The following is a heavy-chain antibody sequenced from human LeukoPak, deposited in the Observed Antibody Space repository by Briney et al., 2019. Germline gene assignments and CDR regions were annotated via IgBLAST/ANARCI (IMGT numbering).Heavy chain of an antibody. CDR1: GFSFSSYE. Sequence: GGSLRLSCAASGFSFSSYEMNWVRQAPGKGLEWISYISSGAGTMYYADSVKGRFTISRDNAKNTLYLQMNSLRAEDTAVYYCARVHSGGSCYKYWGQGTLVTVSS. D-gene: IGHD2-15*01. V-gene: IGHV3-48*03. J-gene: IGHJ4*02. CDR3: ARVHSGGSCYKY. CDR2: ISSGAGTM.